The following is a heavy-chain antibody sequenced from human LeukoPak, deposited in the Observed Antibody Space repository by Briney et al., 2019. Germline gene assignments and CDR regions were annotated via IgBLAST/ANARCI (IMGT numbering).Heavy chain of an antibody. Sequence: ASVKVSCKASGGTFNNYAISWVRQAPGQGLEWMGWISAYNGNTNYAQKLQGRVTLTTDTSTSTAYMELRSLRSDDTAVYYCATSARGRASGSFYGYWGQGTLVTVSA. CDR1: GGTFNNYA. J-gene: IGHJ4*02. CDR2: ISAYNGNT. CDR3: ATSARGRASGSFYGY. D-gene: IGHD1-26*01. V-gene: IGHV1-18*01.